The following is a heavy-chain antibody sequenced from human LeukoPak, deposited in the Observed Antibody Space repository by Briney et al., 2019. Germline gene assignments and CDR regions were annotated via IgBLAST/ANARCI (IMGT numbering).Heavy chain of an antibody. CDR2: IYYSGST. Sequence: SETLSLTCTVSGGSISSGGYYWSWIRQHPGKGLEWIGYIYYSGSTYYNPSLKSRVTISVDTSKNQFSLKLSSVTAADTAVYYWARVDYIPQGPSNWFDPWGQGTLVTVSS. CDR1: GGSISSGGYY. D-gene: IGHD4-11*01. V-gene: IGHV4-31*03. J-gene: IGHJ5*02. CDR3: ARVDYIPQGPSNWFDP.